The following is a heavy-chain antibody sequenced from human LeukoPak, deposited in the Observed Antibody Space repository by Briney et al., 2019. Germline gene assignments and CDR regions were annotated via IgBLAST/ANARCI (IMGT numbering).Heavy chain of an antibody. D-gene: IGHD2-21*02. CDR3: VSLVVTADLAFDI. V-gene: IGHV3-74*01. CDR1: GFTFRNHW. J-gene: IGHJ3*02. Sequence: GGSLRLSCAASGFTFRNHWMHWVRQAPGKGLVWVSRVDGDGSGASYADFVRGRFTISRDNAKDALYLQMNSLRAEDTAVYYCVSLVVTADLAFDIWGQGTMVTVSS. CDR2: VDGDGSGA.